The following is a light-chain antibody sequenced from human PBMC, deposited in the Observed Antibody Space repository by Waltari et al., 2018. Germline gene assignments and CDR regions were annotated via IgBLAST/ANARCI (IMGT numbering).Light chain of an antibody. V-gene: IGLV1-51*02. CDR1: SSNVGQNF. Sequence: QSVLTQPPSVSAAPGQKVIISCSGSSSNVGQNFVSWYQQRPRTAPQLLIYENNERPSGIPDRFSGSKSGTSATLDITGLQTGDEADYYCETWDSSLSAVVFGGGTKLTVL. J-gene: IGLJ2*01. CDR2: ENN. CDR3: ETWDSSLSAVV.